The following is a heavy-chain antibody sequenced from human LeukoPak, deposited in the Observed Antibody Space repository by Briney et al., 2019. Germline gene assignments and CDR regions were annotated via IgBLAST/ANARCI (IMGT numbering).Heavy chain of an antibody. CDR1: GGSISSGDYY. D-gene: IGHD2-2*01. CDR2: IYYSGST. Sequence: SQTLSLTCTVSGGSISSGDYYWGWIRQPPGRGLEWLGYIYYSGSTYYNPSLKSRVTISVDTSKNQFSLKLSSVTAADTAVYYCARGRVPAAPGFGYWGQGTLVTVSS. J-gene: IGHJ4*02. V-gene: IGHV4-30-4*01. CDR3: ARGRVPAAPGFGY.